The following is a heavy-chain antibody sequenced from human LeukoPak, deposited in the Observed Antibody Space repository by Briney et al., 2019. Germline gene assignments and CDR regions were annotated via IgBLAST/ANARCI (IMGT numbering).Heavy chain of an antibody. CDR1: GFTFDSYS. CDR3: ARGLALGLTVTPKAFDY. Sequence: PGGSLRLSCVVSGFTFDSYSMNWVRQAPGKGLEWISYISNSGSPIYYADSVKGRFTISRDKDKSSLYLQMNSLAADDTAVYYCARGLALGLTVTPKAFDYWGQGTLVTVS. CDR2: ISNSGSPI. D-gene: IGHD4-11*01. J-gene: IGHJ4*02. V-gene: IGHV3-48*01.